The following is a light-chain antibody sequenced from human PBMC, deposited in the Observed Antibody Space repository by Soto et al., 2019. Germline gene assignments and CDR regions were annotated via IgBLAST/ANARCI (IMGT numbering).Light chain of an antibody. CDR2: GNS. Sequence: QSVLTQPPSVSGAQGQRVTISCTGSSSNIGAGYDVHWYQQLPGTAPKLLIYGNSNRPSGVPDRFSGSKSGTSASLAITGLQAEDEADYYCQSYDSSLSGSYVFGTGTKLTVL. CDR3: QSYDSSLSGSYV. CDR1: SSNIGAGYD. V-gene: IGLV1-40*01. J-gene: IGLJ1*01.